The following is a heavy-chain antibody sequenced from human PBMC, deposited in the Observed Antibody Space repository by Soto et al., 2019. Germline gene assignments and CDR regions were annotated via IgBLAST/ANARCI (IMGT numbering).Heavy chain of an antibody. V-gene: IGHV4-30-2*01. Sequence: PSETLSLTCAVSGGSISSGDYSWNWIRQPPGKGLEWIGYIYFGGSTYYNPSLQSRVTMSVDRSRNQFSLKLNSVTAADTAVYYGARVRRDFDTSGPVDYGGQGTLVTVSS. J-gene: IGHJ4*02. CDR2: IYFGGST. CDR1: GGSISSGDYS. CDR3: ARVRRDFDTSGPVDY. D-gene: IGHD3-9*01.